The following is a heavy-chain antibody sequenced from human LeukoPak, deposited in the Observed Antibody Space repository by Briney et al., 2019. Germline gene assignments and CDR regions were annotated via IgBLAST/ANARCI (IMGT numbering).Heavy chain of an antibody. D-gene: IGHD4-17*01. CDR2: ISENGEST. J-gene: IGHJ4*02. CDR3: ASYFHYGDYASLWY. V-gene: IGHV3-23*01. CDR1: GFIFEDYG. Sequence: GGSLRLPCAPSGFIFEDYGMHWVRQAPGKGLEWVSSISENGESTYYADSVKGRFTISRDNSRNTLYLQMNSLRAEDTAVYYCASYFHYGDYASLWYWGQGTLVTVSS.